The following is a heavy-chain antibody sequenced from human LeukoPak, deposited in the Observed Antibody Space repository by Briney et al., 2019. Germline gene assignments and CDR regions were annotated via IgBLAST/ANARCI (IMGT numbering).Heavy chain of an antibody. V-gene: IGHV1-58*01. D-gene: IGHD1-26*01. CDR2: IVVGSGNT. J-gene: IGHJ4*02. CDR1: GFTFTSSA. CDR3: AALSIVGHFFDY. Sequence: SVKVSCKASGFTFTSSAVQWVRQARGQRLEWIGWIVVGSGNTNYAQKFQERVTITRDMSTSTAYMELSSLRSEDTAVYYCAALSIVGHFFDYWGQGTLATVSS.